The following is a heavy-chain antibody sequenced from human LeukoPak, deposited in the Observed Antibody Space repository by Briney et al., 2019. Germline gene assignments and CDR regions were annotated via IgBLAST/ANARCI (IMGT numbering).Heavy chain of an antibody. CDR2: IDYSGTA. D-gene: IGHD6-6*01. V-gene: IGHV4-31*03. J-gene: IGHJ5*01. CDR3: ARDSYSSSIRWFDS. Sequence: SETLSLTCTVSGGSISSGGYYWSWIRQLPGKGLEWIGYIDYSGTAYYNPSLKSRVTISIDTSKNQFSVKLSSVTAADTAVYYCARDSYSSSIRWFDSWGQGTLVVVSS. CDR1: GGSISSGGYY.